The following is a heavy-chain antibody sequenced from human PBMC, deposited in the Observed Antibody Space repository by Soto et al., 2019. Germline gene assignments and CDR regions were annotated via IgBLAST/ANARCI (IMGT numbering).Heavy chain of an antibody. CDR3: AGLGMVAAHREFDP. D-gene: IGHD2-15*01. CDR1: GGSFSGYY. CDR2: INQSGSP. Sequence: SETLSLTCAVYGGSFSGYYWTWVRQPPGKGLEWIGEINQSGSPNYNPSLRSRVTISVDKSKSQFFLKLSSVTAADTAIYYCAGLGMVAAHREFDPWGQGTPVTVSS. V-gene: IGHV4-34*01. J-gene: IGHJ5*02.